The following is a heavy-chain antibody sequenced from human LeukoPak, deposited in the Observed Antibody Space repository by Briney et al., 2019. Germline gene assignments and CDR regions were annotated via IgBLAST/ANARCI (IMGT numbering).Heavy chain of an antibody. CDR1: GFAFSNYA. V-gene: IGHV3-21*05. D-gene: IGHD3-10*01. Sequence: GGSLRLSCSASGFAFSNYATHWVRQAPGKGLEWVSYISSSSSYTNYADSVKGRFTISRDNAKNSLYLQMNSLRAEDTAVYYCARHYYYGSGSHFDYWGQGTLVTVSS. J-gene: IGHJ4*02. CDR3: ARHYYYGSGSHFDY. CDR2: ISSSSSYT.